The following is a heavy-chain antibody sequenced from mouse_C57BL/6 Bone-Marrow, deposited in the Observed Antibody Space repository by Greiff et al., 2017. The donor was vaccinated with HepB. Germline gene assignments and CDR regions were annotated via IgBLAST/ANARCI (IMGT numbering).Heavy chain of an antibody. J-gene: IGHJ3*01. CDR2: ISSGSSTI. D-gene: IGHD2-4*01. V-gene: IGHV5-17*01. CDR3: ARTSMITKGGFAY. Sequence: EVQRVESGGGLVKPGGSLKLSCAASGFTFSDYGMHWVRQAPEKGLEWVAYISSGSSTIYYADTVKGRFTISRDNAKNTLFLQMTSLRSEDTAMYYCARTSMITKGGFAYWGQGTLVTVSA. CDR1: GFTFSDYG.